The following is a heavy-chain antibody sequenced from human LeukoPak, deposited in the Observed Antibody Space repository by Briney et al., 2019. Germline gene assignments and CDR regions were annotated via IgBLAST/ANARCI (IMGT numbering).Heavy chain of an antibody. Sequence: GESLKISCEASGYSFPSYWIGWVRQMPGKGLEWMGIIYPGDSDTRYSSSFQGQVTMSADKSISAAYLQWSSLKASDTAMYYCARAMIVDYAFDIWGQGTMVTVSS. CDR1: GYSFPSYW. J-gene: IGHJ3*02. V-gene: IGHV5-51*01. CDR3: ARAMIVDYAFDI. CDR2: IYPGDSDT. D-gene: IGHD3-22*01.